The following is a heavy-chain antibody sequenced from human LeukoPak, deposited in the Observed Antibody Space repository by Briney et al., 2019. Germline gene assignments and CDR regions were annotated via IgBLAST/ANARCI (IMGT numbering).Heavy chain of an antibody. J-gene: IGHJ4*02. D-gene: IGHD2-21*02. V-gene: IGHV3-48*04. Sequence: GGSLRLSCAASGFTFSSYSMNWVRQAPGKGLEWVSYISSSGSTIYYADSVKGRFTISRDNAKNSLYLQMNSLRAEDTAVYYCAREGHQTAFDYWGQGTLVTVSS. CDR3: AREGHQTAFDY. CDR1: GFTFSSYS. CDR2: ISSSGSTI.